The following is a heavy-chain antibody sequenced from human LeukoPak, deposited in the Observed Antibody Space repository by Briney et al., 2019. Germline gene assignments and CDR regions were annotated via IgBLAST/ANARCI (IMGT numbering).Heavy chain of an antibody. V-gene: IGHV1-18*01. CDR3: ARWFRSSSWPNWFDP. D-gene: IGHD6-13*01. CDR1: GYTFTSYG. Sequence: GASVKVSCKASGYTFTSYGISWVRQAPGQGLEWMGWISAYNGNTNYAQKLQGRVTMTTDTSTSTAYMELRSLRSDDTAVYYCARWFRSSSWPNWFDPWGQGTLVTVSS. J-gene: IGHJ5*02. CDR2: ISAYNGNT.